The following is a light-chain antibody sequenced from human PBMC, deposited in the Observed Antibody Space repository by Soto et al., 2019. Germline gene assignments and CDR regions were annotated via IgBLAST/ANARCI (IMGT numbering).Light chain of an antibody. CDR3: SSYTSSSTSV. CDR2: EVS. J-gene: IGLJ1*01. CDR1: SSDVGGYNY. V-gene: IGLV2-14*01. Sequence: QSALTQPASVSGSPGQSISISCTGTSSDVGGYNYVSWYQRHPGKAHKLMIYEVSNRPSGVSNRFSGAKSGNTASLTISGLQAEDEADYYCSSYTSSSTSVFGTGAKLTVL.